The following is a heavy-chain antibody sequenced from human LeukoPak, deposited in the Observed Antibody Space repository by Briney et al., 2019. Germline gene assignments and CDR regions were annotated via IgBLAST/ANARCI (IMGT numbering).Heavy chain of an antibody. CDR1: GVSVANGNYY. CDR2: IYKSGNT. Sequence: PSQTLSLTRNVSGVSVANGNYYWGWIRQPAGKGLEWIGRIYKSGNTYSSPSLKSRVTMSTHPSSNQFSLTLRSVTAADTAIYYCAREKIAVALSADYWGQGALVTVSS. V-gene: IGHV4-61*02. J-gene: IGHJ4*02. D-gene: IGHD6-19*01. CDR3: AREKIAVALSADY.